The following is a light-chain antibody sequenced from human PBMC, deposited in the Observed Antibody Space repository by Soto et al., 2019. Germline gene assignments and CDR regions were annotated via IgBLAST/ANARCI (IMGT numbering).Light chain of an antibody. Sequence: QSALPQPASVSGSPGQSITISCTGTSSDVGGYNYVSWYQQHPGKAPKLMIYDVSNRPSGVSNRFSGSKSGNTASLTISGLQAEDEADYYCSSYTSSSPLVVFGGGTKLTVL. CDR1: SSDVGGYNY. CDR3: SSYTSSSPLVV. J-gene: IGLJ2*01. CDR2: DVS. V-gene: IGLV2-14*01.